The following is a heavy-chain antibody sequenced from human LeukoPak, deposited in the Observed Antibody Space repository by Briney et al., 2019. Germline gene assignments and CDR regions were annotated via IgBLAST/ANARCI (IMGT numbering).Heavy chain of an antibody. CDR3: AREAFGTSYNWFDL. J-gene: IGHJ5*02. D-gene: IGHD3-3*01. CDR1: GGSISSGGYY. V-gene: IGHV4-31*03. Sequence: SETLSLTCTVSGGSISSGGYYWSWIRQHPGKGLEWIGYIYYSGSTYYNPSLKSRVTISVDTSKNQFSLKLSSVTAADTAVYYCAREAFGTSYNWFDLWGQGTLVTVSS. CDR2: IYYSGST.